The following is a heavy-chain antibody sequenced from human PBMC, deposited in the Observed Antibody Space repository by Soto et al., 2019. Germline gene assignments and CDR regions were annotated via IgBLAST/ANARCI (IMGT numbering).Heavy chain of an antibody. D-gene: IGHD3-22*01. CDR1: GYSFSSYG. J-gene: IGHJ4*02. CDR3: ARDRLRGYDSSGFYS. Sequence: QVQLVQSGAELRKPGASVKVSCKASGYSFSSYGINWVRQAPGQGLEWMGWINTYNGNRNYAQKFEDIVTMTTATSTNTVYMELRSLKSDDTAIYYCARDRLRGYDSSGFYSWGQGTLVTVSS. V-gene: IGHV1-18*01. CDR2: INTYNGNR.